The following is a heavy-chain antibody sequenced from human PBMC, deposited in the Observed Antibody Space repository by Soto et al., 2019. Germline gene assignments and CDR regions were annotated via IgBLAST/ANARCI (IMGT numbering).Heavy chain of an antibody. J-gene: IGHJ6*02. Sequence: EVQLVESGGGLVQPGGSLRLSCAAYGFTFNSYWMSWVRQAPGMGLEWVANIKQDGSEKYYVDSVKGRFTISRDNAKNSLYLQMNSLRAEDTAVYYCARDRYSYYDFWSGSLPYYYFGMDVWGQGTTVTVSS. D-gene: IGHD3-3*01. V-gene: IGHV3-7*01. CDR2: IKQDGSEK. CDR1: GFTFNSYW. CDR3: ARDRYSYYDFWSGSLPYYYFGMDV.